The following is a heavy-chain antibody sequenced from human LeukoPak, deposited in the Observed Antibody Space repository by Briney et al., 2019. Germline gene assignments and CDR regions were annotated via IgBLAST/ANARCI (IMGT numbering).Heavy chain of an antibody. V-gene: IGHV1-8*01. CDR3: ATDIVVPPMDV. J-gene: IGHJ6*02. CDR1: AYTFTSYD. CDR2: MSPNSGDT. Sequence: ASVKVSCKASAYTFTSYDFNWVRQATGQRPEWMGWMSPNSGDTGYAQKFQDRVTMTRNTSISTAYMELSSLRSEDTAVYYCATDIVVPPMDVWGQGTTVTVSS. D-gene: IGHD2-15*01.